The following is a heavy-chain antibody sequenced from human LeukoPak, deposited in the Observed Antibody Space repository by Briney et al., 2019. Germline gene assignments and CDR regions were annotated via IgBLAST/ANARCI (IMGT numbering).Heavy chain of an antibody. Sequence: GWSLRLSCAASGFTFSSYGMHWVRQAPGKGLELVAVIWYDGSNKYYADSVKGRFTISRDNSKSTLYLQMNSLRAEDTAVYYCARVTDSSGWYWYFDYWGQGTLVTVSS. CDR1: GFTFSSYG. J-gene: IGHJ4*02. V-gene: IGHV3-33*01. D-gene: IGHD6-19*01. CDR3: ARVTDSSGWYWYFDY. CDR2: IWYDGSNK.